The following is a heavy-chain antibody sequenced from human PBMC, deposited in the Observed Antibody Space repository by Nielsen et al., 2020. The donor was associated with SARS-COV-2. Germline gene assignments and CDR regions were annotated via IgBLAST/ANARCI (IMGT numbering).Heavy chain of an antibody. Sequence: ASVKVSCKASGYTFTSYDINWVRQATGQGLEWMGWMNPNSGNTGYAQKFQGRVTITRDTSASTAYMELSSLRSEDTAVYYCARDRERELAAFDIWGQGTMVTVSS. CDR2: MNPNSGNT. J-gene: IGHJ3*02. CDR1: GYTFTSYD. V-gene: IGHV1-8*01. CDR3: ARDRERELAAFDI. D-gene: IGHD1-26*01.